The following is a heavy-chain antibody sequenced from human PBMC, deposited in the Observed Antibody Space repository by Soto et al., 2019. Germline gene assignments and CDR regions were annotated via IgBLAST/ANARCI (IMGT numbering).Heavy chain of an antibody. J-gene: IGHJ6*02. CDR3: ARDLRRSVYYYYGMDV. Sequence: GEALRLSYAASGFIVRPDRLIWVRQAPGKGLEWVSVIYSGGSTYYADSVKGRFTISRDNSKNTLYLQMNSLRAEDTAVYYCARDLRRSVYYYYGMDVWGQGT. CDR2: IYSGGST. CDR1: GFIVRPDR. V-gene: IGHV3-66*01.